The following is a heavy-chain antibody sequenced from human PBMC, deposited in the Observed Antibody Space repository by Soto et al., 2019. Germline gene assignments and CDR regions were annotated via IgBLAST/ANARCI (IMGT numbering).Heavy chain of an antibody. CDR3: ARDAGGYLDY. V-gene: IGHV4-4*02. Sequence: QVQLQESGPGLLKPSGTLSLTCEVSGGSITTSNWWSWVRQSPGGGLEWIAEIYHGGNTNYSPSLRSRLTISVAKSKNQFSLKMTSVTAADTAVYYCARDAGGYLDYWGQGTLVTVSS. D-gene: IGHD2-15*01. J-gene: IGHJ4*02. CDR1: GGSITTSNW. CDR2: IYHGGNT.